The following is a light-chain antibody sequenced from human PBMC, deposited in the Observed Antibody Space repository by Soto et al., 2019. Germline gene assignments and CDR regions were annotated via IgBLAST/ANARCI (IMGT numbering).Light chain of an antibody. V-gene: IGLV2-14*01. CDR2: EVR. J-gene: IGLJ1*01. CDR3: SSYATTARRR. Sequence: VLTQPASVSGSPGQSITISCTGTDDNIGRFDFVSWYQQHPDKAPKLLIYEVRKRPSGVSDRFSASKAGNTASLTISGLQAEDEGDYYCSSYATTARRRFGNGTKVTVL. CDR1: DDNIGRFDF.